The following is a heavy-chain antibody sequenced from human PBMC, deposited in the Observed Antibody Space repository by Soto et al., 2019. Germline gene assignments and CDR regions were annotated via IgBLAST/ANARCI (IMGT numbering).Heavy chain of an antibody. CDR3: ARAPTTVVTPAAAFDI. CDR2: INHSGST. Sequence: TSETLSLTCAVYGGSFSGYYWSWIRQPPGKGLEWIGEINHSGSTNYNPSLKSRVTISVDTSKNQFSLKLSSVTAADTAVYYCARAPTTVVTPAAAFDIWGQGTLVTVSS. V-gene: IGHV4-34*01. J-gene: IGHJ4*02. D-gene: IGHD4-17*01. CDR1: GGSFSGYY.